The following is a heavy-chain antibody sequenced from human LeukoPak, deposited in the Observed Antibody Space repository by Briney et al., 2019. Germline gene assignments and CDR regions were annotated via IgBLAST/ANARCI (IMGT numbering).Heavy chain of an antibody. CDR3: AKDRTLEWSTYFDY. V-gene: IGHV3-23*01. Sequence: GGSLRLSCAASGFTFNSYAMHWVRQAPGKGLEWVSAISGSGGSTYYADSVKGRFTISRDNSKNTLYLQMNSLRAEDTAVYYCAKDRTLEWSTYFDYWGQGTLVTVSS. J-gene: IGHJ4*02. CDR2: ISGSGGST. D-gene: IGHD3-3*01. CDR1: GFTFNSYA.